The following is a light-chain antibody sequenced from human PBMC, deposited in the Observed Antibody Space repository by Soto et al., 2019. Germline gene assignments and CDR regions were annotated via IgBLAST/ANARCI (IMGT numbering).Light chain of an antibody. CDR3: QQYNRWPPWT. CDR1: QSVATN. Sequence: EMVVTQSPATLSVSPGERATLSCRASQSVATNLAWYQQKPGQAPRLLIYGASTRATGISDRFSGSGSGTEFTLTISSLQSEDFAVYYCQQYNRWPPWTFGQGTKVDIK. CDR2: GAS. V-gene: IGKV3-15*01. J-gene: IGKJ1*01.